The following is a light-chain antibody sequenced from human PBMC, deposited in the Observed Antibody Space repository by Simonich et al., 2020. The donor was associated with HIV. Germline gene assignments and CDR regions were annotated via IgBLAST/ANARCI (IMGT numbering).Light chain of an antibody. Sequence: DIVMTQSPLSLPVTPGEPASISCRSSQSLLPGYNYLDWYLQKPGQSPQLLIYLGSNRASGVPDRFSGSGSGTDFTLKISRVEAEDVGVYYCMQARQTPFTFGPGTKVDIK. CDR2: LGS. V-gene: IGKV2-28*01. CDR1: QSLLPGYNY. CDR3: MQARQTPFT. J-gene: IGKJ3*01.